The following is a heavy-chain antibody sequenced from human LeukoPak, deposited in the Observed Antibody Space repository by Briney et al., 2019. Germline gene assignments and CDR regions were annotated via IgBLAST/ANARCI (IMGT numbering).Heavy chain of an antibody. CDR1: GYTFTSYG. J-gene: IGHJ5*02. V-gene: IGHV1-8*03. CDR2: MNPNSGNT. CDR3: ARGTHLTFSQLWLRVGHYNWFDP. Sequence: ASVKVSCKASGYTFTSYGINWVRQATGQGLEWMGWMNPNSGNTGYAQKFQGRVTITRNTSISTAYMELSSLRSEDTAVYYCARGTHLTFSQLWLRVGHYNWFDPWGQGTLVTVSS. D-gene: IGHD5-18*01.